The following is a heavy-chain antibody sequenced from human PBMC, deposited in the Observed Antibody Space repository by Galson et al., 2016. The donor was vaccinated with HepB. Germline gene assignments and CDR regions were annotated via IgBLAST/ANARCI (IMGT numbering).Heavy chain of an antibody. CDR1: GFTVSSNY. CDR2: IYNGGNT. Sequence: SLRLSCAASGFTVSSNYMHWVRQAPGKGLEWVSVIYNGGNTYYADSVKGRFTISRDNSKNTLYLQMNSLRAEDTAIYYCTMISWSTSSGFGFWGQGTRVTVSS. CDR3: TMISWSTSSGFGF. V-gene: IGHV3-53*01. D-gene: IGHD3-22*01. J-gene: IGHJ4*02.